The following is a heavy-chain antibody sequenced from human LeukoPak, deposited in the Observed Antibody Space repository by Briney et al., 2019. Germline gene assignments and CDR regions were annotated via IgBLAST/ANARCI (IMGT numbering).Heavy chain of an antibody. CDR2: ISYDGSNK. CDR1: GFTFSTFA. J-gene: IGHJ1*01. D-gene: IGHD6-19*01. V-gene: IGHV3-30*03. CDR3: ARVPITLAGTKDAKYFQH. Sequence: GGSLRLSCAASGFTFSTFAMIWVRQPPGKGLEWVAVISYDGSNKYYADSVKGRFTISRDNAKNTLSLQMNSLRAEDTAVYYCARVPITLAGTKDAKYFQHWGQGTLVTVSS.